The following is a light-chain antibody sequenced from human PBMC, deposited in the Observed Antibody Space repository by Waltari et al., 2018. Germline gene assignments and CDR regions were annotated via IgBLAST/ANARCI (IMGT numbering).Light chain of an antibody. Sequence: DIVLTQSPATVSLSPGERATLSCRTSQSVSSFVAWYPQKPGPPPRLLTADASNRASGISDRITASGSGLDFTLTISSLEPEDVGVYYCQQRDNWPWTFGQGTKVEIK. CDR3: QQRDNWPWT. CDR1: QSVSSF. V-gene: IGKV3-11*01. J-gene: IGKJ1*01. CDR2: DAS.